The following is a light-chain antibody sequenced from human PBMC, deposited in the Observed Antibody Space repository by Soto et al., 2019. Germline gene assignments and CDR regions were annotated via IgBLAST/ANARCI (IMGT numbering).Light chain of an antibody. CDR3: GTWDSSLSVVV. CDR1: SSNIGNNY. Sequence: QSVLTQPPSVSAAPGQKVTISCSGSSSNIGNNYVSWYQQLPGAAPKLLIDDNDKRPSGIPARCSCSKTGTSATLGITGLQTGDDADDFCGTWDSSLSVVVFGGGTKLTVL. CDR2: DND. J-gene: IGLJ2*01. V-gene: IGLV1-51*01.